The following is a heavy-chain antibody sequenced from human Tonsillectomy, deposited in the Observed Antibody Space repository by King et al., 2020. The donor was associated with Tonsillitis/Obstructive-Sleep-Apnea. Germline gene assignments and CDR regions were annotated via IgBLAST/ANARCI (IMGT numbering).Heavy chain of an antibody. CDR2: TNSDGSST. J-gene: IGHJ5*02. CDR3: AREGSLRGQFWFTP. Sequence: VQLVESGGGLVQPGGSLRLSCAASGFSFSSYWMHWVRQAPGKGLVWVSRTNSDGSSTTYADSVKGRFTISRDNAKNTMYLQVNSLRAEDTAVYYCAREGSLRGQFWFTPWGQGTFVT. D-gene: IGHD4-17*01. V-gene: IGHV3-74*01. CDR1: GFSFSSYW.